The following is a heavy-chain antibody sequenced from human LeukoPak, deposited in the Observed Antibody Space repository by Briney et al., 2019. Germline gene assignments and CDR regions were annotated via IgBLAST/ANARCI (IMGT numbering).Heavy chain of an antibody. Sequence: SGTLSLTCAVSGDSISTNNWYNWVRQPPGKGLEWIGEIYHSGNVNYNPSLKSRVTISVDKSKNQFSLKLTSVTAADTAVYYCARDLGSSTPSGVWGRGTTVNVSS. J-gene: IGHJ6*01. V-gene: IGHV4-4*02. D-gene: IGHD1-26*01. CDR3: ARDLGSSTPSGV. CDR2: IYHSGNV. CDR1: GDSISTNNW.